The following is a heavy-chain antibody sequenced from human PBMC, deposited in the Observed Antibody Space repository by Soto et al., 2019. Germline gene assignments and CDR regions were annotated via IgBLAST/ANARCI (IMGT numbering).Heavy chain of an antibody. D-gene: IGHD5-18*01. J-gene: IGHJ3*02. Sequence: GGSLRLSCAASGFTFSSYAMSWVRQAPGKGLEWVSAISGSGGSTYYADSVKGRFTISRDNSKNTLYLQMNSLRAEDTAVYYWAKDCGYSYGYDAFDIWGQGTMVTVSS. V-gene: IGHV3-23*01. CDR3: AKDCGYSYGYDAFDI. CDR2: ISGSGGST. CDR1: GFTFSSYA.